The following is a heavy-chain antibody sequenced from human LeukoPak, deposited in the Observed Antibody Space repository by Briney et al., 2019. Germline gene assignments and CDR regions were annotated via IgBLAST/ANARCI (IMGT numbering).Heavy chain of an antibody. Sequence: SETLSLTCTVSGGSISNYYWSWIRQPPGKGLEWIGYIYYSGSTNYNPSLKSRVTISVDTSKNQFSLKLSSVTAADTAVYYCARHGYYYDSSGYYSYYYYYYYMDVWGKGTTVTVSS. CDR1: GGSISNYY. V-gene: IGHV4-59*01. CDR3: ARHGYYYDSSGYYSYYYYYYYMDV. J-gene: IGHJ6*03. D-gene: IGHD3-22*01. CDR2: IYYSGST.